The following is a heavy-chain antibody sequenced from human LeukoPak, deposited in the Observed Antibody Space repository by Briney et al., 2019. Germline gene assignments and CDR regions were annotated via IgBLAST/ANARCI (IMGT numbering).Heavy chain of an antibody. Sequence: GGSLRLSCAASGFTFDDYAMRWVRQAPGKGLEWVSGISWNSGSIGYADSVKGRFTISRDNAKNSLYLQMNSLRAEDTAVYYCARDRGLSSSEYYFDYWGQGTLVTVSS. J-gene: IGHJ4*02. CDR1: GFTFDDYA. CDR3: ARDRGLSSSEYYFDY. V-gene: IGHV3-9*01. CDR2: ISWNSGSI. D-gene: IGHD6-13*01.